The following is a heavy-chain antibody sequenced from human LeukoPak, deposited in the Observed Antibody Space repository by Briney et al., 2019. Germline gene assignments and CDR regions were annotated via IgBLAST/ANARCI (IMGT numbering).Heavy chain of an antibody. D-gene: IGHD6-19*01. CDR2: IIPILGIA. CDR1: GGTFSSYA. CDR3: ARGLLFGSVAGYYGMDV. J-gene: IGHJ6*02. V-gene: IGHV1-69*04. Sequence: SVKVSCKASGGTFSSYAISWVRQAPGQGLEWMGRIIPILGIANYAQKFQGGVTITADKSTSTAYMELSSLRSEDTAVYYCARGLLFGSVAGYYGMDVWGQGTTVTVSS.